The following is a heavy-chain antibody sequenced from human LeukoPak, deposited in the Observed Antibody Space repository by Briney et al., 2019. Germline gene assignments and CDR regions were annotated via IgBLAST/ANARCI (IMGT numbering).Heavy chain of an antibody. D-gene: IGHD3-9*01. CDR2: IYYSGST. CDR3: ARAHLTGYYRSTSHYFDY. CDR1: GGSISSYY. J-gene: IGHJ4*02. Sequence: PSETLSLTCTVSGGSISSYYWSWIRQPPGKGLEWIGYIYYSGSTNYNPSLKSRVTISVDTSKNQFSLKLSSVTAADTAVYYCARAHLTGYYRSTSHYFDYWGQGTLVTVSS. V-gene: IGHV4-59*01.